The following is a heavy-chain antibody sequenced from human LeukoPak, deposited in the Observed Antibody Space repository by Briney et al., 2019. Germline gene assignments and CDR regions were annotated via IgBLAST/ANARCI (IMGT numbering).Heavy chain of an antibody. CDR1: GGSMSGQF. V-gene: IGHV4-59*11. CDR2: VHSSGST. J-gene: IGHJ4*02. CDR3: AGCFSSSLAFDS. Sequence: SETLSLTCTVSGGSMSGQFWSWFRQPPGKGLEWIGYVHSSGSTNYNPSLKSRVTISVDTSKKQVSLKLSSVSAADTAVYYCAGCFSSSLAFDSWGQGILVTVSS. D-gene: IGHD6-13*01.